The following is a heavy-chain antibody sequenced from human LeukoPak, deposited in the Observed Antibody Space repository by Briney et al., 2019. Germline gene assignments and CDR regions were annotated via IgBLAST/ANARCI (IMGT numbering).Heavy chain of an antibody. CDR1: GGTLGGYA. V-gene: IGHV1-69*04. CDR3: ARVVGLEAFDI. J-gene: IGHJ3*02. D-gene: IGHD2-15*01. CDR2: IIPILGIA. Sequence: GASVKVSCKASGGTLGGYASSGGGQAPGQGLGWMGRIIPILGIANYAQKFQGRVTITADKSTSTAYMELSSLRSEDTAVYYCARVVGLEAFDIWGQGTMVTVSS.